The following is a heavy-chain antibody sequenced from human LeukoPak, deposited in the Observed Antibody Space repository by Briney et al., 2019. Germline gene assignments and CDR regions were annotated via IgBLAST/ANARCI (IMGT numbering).Heavy chain of an antibody. Sequence: GGSLRLSCAASGFTFSSYSMNWVRQAPGKGLEWVSSISSSSSNIYYADSVKGRFTISRDNAKNSLYLQMNSLRAEDTAVYYCAREEYNYVWGSYPDNWGQGTLVTVSS. CDR3: AREEYNYVWGSYPDN. CDR2: ISSSSSNI. V-gene: IGHV3-21*01. J-gene: IGHJ4*02. CDR1: GFTFSSYS. D-gene: IGHD3-16*01.